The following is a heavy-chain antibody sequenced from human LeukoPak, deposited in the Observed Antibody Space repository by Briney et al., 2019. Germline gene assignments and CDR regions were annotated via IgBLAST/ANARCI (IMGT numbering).Heavy chain of an antibody. J-gene: IGHJ3*02. D-gene: IGHD2-21*01. V-gene: IGHV3-64*01. CDR3: ARDIHRLRTFDI. Sequence: PGWSLRLSCAASGFTFSSYAMHWVRQAPGKGLEYVSAISSNGGSTYYANSVKGRFTISRDNSKNTLYLQMGSLRAEDMAVYYCARDIHRLRTFDIWGQGTMVTVSS. CDR1: GFTFSSYA. CDR2: ISSNGGST.